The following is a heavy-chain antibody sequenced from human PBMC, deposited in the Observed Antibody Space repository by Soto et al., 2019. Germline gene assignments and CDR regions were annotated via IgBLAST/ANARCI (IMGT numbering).Heavy chain of an antibody. J-gene: IGHJ6*02. CDR1: GGTFSSYA. Sequence: GASVKVSCKASGGTFSSYAISWERQAPGQGLEWMGGIIPIFGTANYAQKFQGRVTITADKSTSTAYMELSSLRSEDTAVYYCAGGDTAMGYYYYGMDVWGQGTTVTVSS. D-gene: IGHD5-18*01. CDR2: IIPIFGTA. CDR3: AGGDTAMGYYYYGMDV. V-gene: IGHV1-69*06.